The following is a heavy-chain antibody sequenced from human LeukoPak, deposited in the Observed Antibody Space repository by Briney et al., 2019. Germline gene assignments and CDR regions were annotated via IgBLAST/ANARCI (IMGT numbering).Heavy chain of an antibody. Sequence: PSETLSLTCGVSGYSISSGYYWGWIRQPPGKGLEWIGSIYHSGSTYYNPSLKSRVTISVDTSKNHFSLRLSSVTAADTALYYCARLTHSYYYDSAGYYPYMDVWGKGTTVTVSS. J-gene: IGHJ6*03. V-gene: IGHV4-38-2*01. CDR1: GYSISSGYY. D-gene: IGHD3-22*01. CDR2: IYHSGST. CDR3: ARLTHSYYYDSAGYYPYMDV.